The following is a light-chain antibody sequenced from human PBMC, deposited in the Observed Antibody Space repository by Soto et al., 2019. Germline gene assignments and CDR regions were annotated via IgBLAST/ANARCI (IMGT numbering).Light chain of an antibody. CDR3: SSYTGSSTVV. CDR2: DVR. J-gene: IGLJ3*02. V-gene: IGLV2-14*01. Sequence: QSVLTQPASVSGSPGQSITISCTGTSSDVGGYDHVSWYQQHPGKAPKLMIYDVRDRPSGVSNRFSGSKSGNTASLTISGVQAEDEADYYCSSYTGSSTVVFGGGTQLTVL. CDR1: SSDVGGYDH.